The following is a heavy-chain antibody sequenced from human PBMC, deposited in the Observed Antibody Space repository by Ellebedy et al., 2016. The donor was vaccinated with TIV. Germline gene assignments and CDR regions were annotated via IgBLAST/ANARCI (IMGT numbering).Heavy chain of an antibody. Sequence: ASVKVSCKVSDYVLSELSMHWVRQAPGRGLEWIGCFDPEEYKRVYEEKFQDRVILTEESSTDTAYMELRNLRSDDTAIYYCTAAHFYGSGKMFDPWGQGTLVYVSS. CDR1: DYVLSELS. D-gene: IGHD3-10*01. CDR2: FDPEEYKR. V-gene: IGHV1-24*01. J-gene: IGHJ5*02. CDR3: TAAHFYGSGKMFDP.